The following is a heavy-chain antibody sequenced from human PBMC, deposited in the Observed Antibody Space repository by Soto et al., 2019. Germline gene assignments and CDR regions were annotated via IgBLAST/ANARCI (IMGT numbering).Heavy chain of an antibody. CDR1: GGSISSSGSY. D-gene: IGHD4-17*01. CDR3: ARSMTTVTTHFDY. Sequence: QVQLQESGPGLVKPSQTLSLTCTVSGGSISSSGSYWTWIRQHPGKGLEWIGYIYYSGSTSYNPSLKSRVTISIDTSKNQFSLKLSSVTAADTAIYYCARSMTTVTTHFDYWGQGSLVTVSS. V-gene: IGHV4-31*03. CDR2: IYYSGST. J-gene: IGHJ4*02.